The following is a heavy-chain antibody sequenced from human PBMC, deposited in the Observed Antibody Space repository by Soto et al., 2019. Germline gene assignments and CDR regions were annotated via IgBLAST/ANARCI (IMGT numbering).Heavy chain of an antibody. CDR3: ARHTPAISISDH. V-gene: IGHV4-39*01. Sequence: QLQLQESGPGLVKPSETLSLTCTVSGGSISSSSYYWGWIRQPPGKGLEWIGSIYYSGSTYYNPSLKSRVPISVATAKNQFSLKLSSVTAADTAVYYCARHTPAISISDHWGQGTLVTVSS. D-gene: IGHD2-15*01. CDR1: GGSISSSSYY. J-gene: IGHJ4*02. CDR2: IYYSGST.